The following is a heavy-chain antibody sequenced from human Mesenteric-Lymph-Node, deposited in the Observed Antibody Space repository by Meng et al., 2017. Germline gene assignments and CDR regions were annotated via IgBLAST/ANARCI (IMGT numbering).Heavy chain of an antibody. Sequence: SVKVSCKASGGTFSSYAISWVRQAPGQGLEWMGGIIPIFGTANYAQKFQGRVTITTDESTSTAYMELSSLRSEDTAAYYCAGLSIAAAGTFNYYYGMDVWGQGTTVTVSS. CDR2: IIPIFGTA. J-gene: IGHJ6*02. V-gene: IGHV1-69*05. CDR1: GGTFSSYA. CDR3: AGLSIAAAGTFNYYYGMDV. D-gene: IGHD6-13*01.